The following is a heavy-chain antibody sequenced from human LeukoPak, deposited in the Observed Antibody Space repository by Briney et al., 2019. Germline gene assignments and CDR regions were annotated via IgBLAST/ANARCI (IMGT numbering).Heavy chain of an antibody. Sequence: GGSLRLSCAASGFTFSSYAMSWVRQAPGEGLGCVSAISGSGGSTYYADSVKGRFTISRDNSKNTLYLQMNSLRAEDTAVYYCAKVTDGQRYYFDYWGQGTLVTVSS. D-gene: IGHD2-8*01. CDR2: ISGSGGST. CDR1: GFTFSSYA. V-gene: IGHV3-23*01. J-gene: IGHJ4*02. CDR3: AKVTDGQRYYFDY.